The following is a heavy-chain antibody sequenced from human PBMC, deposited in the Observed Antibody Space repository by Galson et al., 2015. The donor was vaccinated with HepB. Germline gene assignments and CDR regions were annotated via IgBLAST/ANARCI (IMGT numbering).Heavy chain of an antibody. Sequence: SLRLSCAASGFTFSSYWMSWVRQAPGKGLEWVANIKQDGSEKYYVDYVKGRFTISRDNAKNSLYLQMNSLRAEDTAVYYCARAFGYSSSWYNFYYMDVWGKGTTVTVSS. CDR2: IKQDGSEK. D-gene: IGHD6-13*01. CDR3: ARAFGYSSSWYNFYYMDV. CDR1: GFTFSSYW. J-gene: IGHJ6*03. V-gene: IGHV3-7*01.